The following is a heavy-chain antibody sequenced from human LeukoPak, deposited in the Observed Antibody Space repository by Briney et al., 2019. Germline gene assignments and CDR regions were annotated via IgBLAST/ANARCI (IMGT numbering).Heavy chain of an antibody. Sequence: PGGSLRLSCAASGVTFSSYAMHWVRQAPGKGLEWVAVISYDGSNKYYADSVRGRFTISRDNSKNTLYLQMNSLRAEDTAVYYCARGRYSSSWYSYYYFDYWGQGTLVTVSS. CDR1: GVTFSSYA. CDR3: ARGRYSSSWYSYYYFDY. CDR2: ISYDGSNK. D-gene: IGHD6-13*01. V-gene: IGHV3-30-3*01. J-gene: IGHJ4*02.